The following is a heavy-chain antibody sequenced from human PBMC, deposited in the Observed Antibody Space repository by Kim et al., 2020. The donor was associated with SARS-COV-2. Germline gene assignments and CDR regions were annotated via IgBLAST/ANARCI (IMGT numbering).Heavy chain of an antibody. CDR3: ARQVTYGSNFDF. V-gene: IGHV5-51*01. Sequence: TAYSPSFQGHVTISADKSVNTAYLQWSSLQASDSAMYFCARQVTYGSNFDFWGQGTLVTVSS. CDR2: T. D-gene: IGHD4-17*01. J-gene: IGHJ4*02.